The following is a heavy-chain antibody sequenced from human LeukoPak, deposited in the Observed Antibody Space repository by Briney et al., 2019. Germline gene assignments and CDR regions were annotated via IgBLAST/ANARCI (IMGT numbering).Heavy chain of an antibody. V-gene: IGHV3-30-3*01. Sequence: GGSLRPSCAASGFTFSSYAMHWVRQAPGKGLEWVAVISYDGSNKYYADSVKGRFTISRDNSKNTLYLQMNSLRAEDTAVYYCARDSRTAPYYYDSSGPLDYYGMDVWGQGTTVTVSS. J-gene: IGHJ6*02. CDR1: GFTFSSYA. CDR2: ISYDGSNK. CDR3: ARDSRTAPYYYDSSGPLDYYGMDV. D-gene: IGHD3-22*01.